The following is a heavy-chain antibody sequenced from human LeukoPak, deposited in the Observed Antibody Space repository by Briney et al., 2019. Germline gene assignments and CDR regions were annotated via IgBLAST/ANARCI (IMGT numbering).Heavy chain of an antibody. CDR1: GFTVSSNY. D-gene: IGHD3-16*01. CDR3: ARDTLRGSAFDI. V-gene: IGHV3-53*01. Sequence: GGSLRLSCAASGFTVSSNYMSRVRQAPGKGLGWVSVIYSGGSTYYADSVKGRFTISRDNSKSTLYLQMNSLRAEDTAVYYCARDTLRGSAFDIWGQGTMVTVSS. J-gene: IGHJ3*02. CDR2: IYSGGST.